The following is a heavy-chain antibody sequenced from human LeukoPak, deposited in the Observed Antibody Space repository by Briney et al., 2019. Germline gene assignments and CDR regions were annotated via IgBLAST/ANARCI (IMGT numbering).Heavy chain of an antibody. CDR2: IYVGSSLT. Sequence: PGGSLRLSCAASGLSFSSYSLNWVRQAPGKGLEWIAYIYVGSSLTFYADSVKGRFTISRDDAKNSLYLHMNSLTAEDTAVYYCARGHPEYAGAYYFDYWGQGTPVTVSS. V-gene: IGHV3-48*01. D-gene: IGHD2-2*01. J-gene: IGHJ4*02. CDR1: GLSFSSYS. CDR3: ARGHPEYAGAYYFDY.